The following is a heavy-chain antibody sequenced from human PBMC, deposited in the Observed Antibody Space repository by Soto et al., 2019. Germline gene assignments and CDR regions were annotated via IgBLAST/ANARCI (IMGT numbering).Heavy chain of an antibody. CDR2: INHSGST. D-gene: IGHD4-17*01. J-gene: IGHJ1*01. CDR1: GGSFSGYY. V-gene: IGHV4-34*01. CDR3: ARGFTTVTSVHDEHKIKMINGYFQH. Sequence: SETLSLTCAVYGGSFSGYYWSWIRQPPGKGLEWIGEINHSGSTNYNPSLKSRVTISVDTSKNQFSLKLSSVTAADTAVYYCARGFTTVTSVHDEHKIKMINGYFQHWGQGTLVTVSS.